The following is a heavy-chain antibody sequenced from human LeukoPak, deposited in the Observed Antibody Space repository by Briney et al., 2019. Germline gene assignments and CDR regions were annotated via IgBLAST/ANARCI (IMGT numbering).Heavy chain of an antibody. V-gene: IGHV4-34*01. J-gene: IGHJ4*02. CDR1: GGSFSGYF. CDR2: INHRGGT. D-gene: IGHD3-10*01. Sequence: SETLSLTCAVYGGSFSGYFWNWIRQPPGKGLEWIGEINHRGGTNYNPTLKSRVTISVDSSKKQLSLKLSSVTAADTAVYYCARGRYYYGSGSYYNWGLDYWGQGTLVTVSS. CDR3: ARGRYYYGSGSYYNWGLDY.